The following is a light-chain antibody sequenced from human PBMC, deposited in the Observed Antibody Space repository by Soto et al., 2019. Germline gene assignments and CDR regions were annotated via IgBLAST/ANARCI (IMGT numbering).Light chain of an antibody. CDR3: QQYGSSRWT. CDR2: GAS. V-gene: IGKV3-20*01. Sequence: EIVLTQSPGTLSLSPGERATLSCRASQSVSSSYLAWYQQKPGQAPRLLIYGASTRATGIPDRFSGSGSGTDFTLTISTLEPEDFAVYYCQQYGSSRWTFGQGPKVDI. CDR1: QSVSSSY. J-gene: IGKJ1*01.